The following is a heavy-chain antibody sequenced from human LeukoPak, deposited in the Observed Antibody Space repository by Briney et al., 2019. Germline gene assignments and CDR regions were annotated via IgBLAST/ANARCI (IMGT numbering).Heavy chain of an antibody. CDR3: ARRPHYYYGMDV. J-gene: IGHJ6*02. CDR2: IYPGDSDT. V-gene: IGHV5-51*01. CDR1: GYSFTTYW. Sequence: GESLKISCKGSGYSFTTYWIAWVRQTPGKGLEWMGIIYPGDSDTRYNPSFQGQVTISADKSISTAYLQWSSLKASDTAIYYCARRPHYYYGMDVWGRGTTVTVSS.